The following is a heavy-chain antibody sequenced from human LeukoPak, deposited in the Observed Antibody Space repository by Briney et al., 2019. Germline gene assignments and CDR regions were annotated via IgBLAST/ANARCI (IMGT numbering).Heavy chain of an antibody. Sequence: ASVKVSCKASGYTFTSYAMNWVRQAPGQGLEWMGWINPNSGGTNYAQKFQGRVTMTRDTSISTAYMELSRLRSDDTAVYYCARGGIRTHAYWGQGTLVTVSS. D-gene: IGHD6-13*01. V-gene: IGHV1-2*02. J-gene: IGHJ4*02. CDR1: GYTFTSYA. CDR2: INPNSGGT. CDR3: ARGGIRTHAY.